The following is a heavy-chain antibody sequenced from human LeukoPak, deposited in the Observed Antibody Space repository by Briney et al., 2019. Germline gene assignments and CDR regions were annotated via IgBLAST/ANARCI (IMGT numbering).Heavy chain of an antibody. V-gene: IGHV7-4-1*02. CDR1: GYTFTSYA. J-gene: IGHJ6*02. CDR3: ARDHFWSGYYSGYYYGMDV. Sequence: ASVKVSCKASGYTFTSYAMNWVRQAPGQGLEWMGWINTNTGNPTYAQGFTGRFVFSLDTLVSTAYLQISSLKAEDTAVYYCARDHFWSGYYSGYYYGMDVWGQGTTVTVSS. CDR2: INTNTGNP. D-gene: IGHD3-3*02.